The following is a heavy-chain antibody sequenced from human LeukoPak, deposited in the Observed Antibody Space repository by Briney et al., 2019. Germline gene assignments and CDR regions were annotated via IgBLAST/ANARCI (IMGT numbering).Heavy chain of an antibody. D-gene: IGHD5-18*01. CDR3: AKDLTARGLVDTAMQD. J-gene: IGHJ4*02. CDR1: GFTFSSYG. CDR2: ISYDGSNK. Sequence: GGSLRPSCAASGFTFSSYGMHWVRQAPGKGLEWVAVISYDGSNKYYADSVKGRFTISRDNSKNTLYLQMNSLRAEDTAVYYCAKDLTARGLVDTAMQDWGQGTLVTVSS. V-gene: IGHV3-30*18.